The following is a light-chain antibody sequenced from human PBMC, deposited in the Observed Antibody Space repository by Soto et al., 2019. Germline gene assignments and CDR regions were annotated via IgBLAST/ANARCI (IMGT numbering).Light chain of an antibody. J-gene: IGKJ1*01. Sequence: IQMTQSPSSLSASVGDRVTITCRASQDIRTELGWYQQKPGKAPRLLIYGTFSLQSGVPSRFSGSGSGTDFTLTISSLQPDDFATYYCLQDFKYPRTFGQGTKVEVK. V-gene: IGKV1-6*01. CDR1: QDIRTE. CDR3: LQDFKYPRT. CDR2: GTF.